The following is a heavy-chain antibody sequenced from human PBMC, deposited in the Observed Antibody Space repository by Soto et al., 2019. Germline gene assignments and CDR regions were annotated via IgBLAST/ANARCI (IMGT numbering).Heavy chain of an antibody. J-gene: IGHJ5*02. D-gene: IGHD1-26*01. CDR3: ERSSGSQPRAGWFDP. CDR2: ISWNSVTI. CDR1: GFNFDDHA. V-gene: IGHV3-9*01. Sequence: EVQLVESGGGLAQPGWSRRLSCAASGFNFDDHAMHWVRQTPGKGLEWVSGISWNSVTINYADSIKGRFTISRDNAKRTLYLQMNNLRPADAAMYFCERSSGSQPRAGWFDPWGQGTLVTVS.